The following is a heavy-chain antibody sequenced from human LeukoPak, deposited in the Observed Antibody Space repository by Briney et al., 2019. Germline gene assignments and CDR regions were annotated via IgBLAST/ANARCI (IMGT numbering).Heavy chain of an antibody. V-gene: IGHV1-8*02. CDR1: NYTFTNYP. J-gene: IGHJ6*02. CDR2: MNPNSGNT. D-gene: IGHD5-24*01. Sequence: ASVKVSCKASNYTFTNYPINWVRQATGQGLEWMGWMNPNSGNTGYAQKFQGRVTMTRNTSISTAYMELSSLRSEDTAVYYCARGGGERHYYYYYGMDVWGQGTTVTVSS. CDR3: ARGGGERHYYYYYGMDV.